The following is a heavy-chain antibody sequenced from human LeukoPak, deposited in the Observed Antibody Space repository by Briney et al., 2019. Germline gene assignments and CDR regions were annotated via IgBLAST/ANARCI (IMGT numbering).Heavy chain of an antibody. Sequence: SETLSLTCAVYGGSFSGYYWSWIRQPPGKGPEWIGEINHSGSTNYNPSLKSRVTISLDTSKNQFSLKLSSVTAADTAVYYCARGRGYCSSTSCLYYYGMDVWGQGTTVTVSS. V-gene: IGHV4-34*01. CDR3: ARGRGYCSSTSCLYYYGMDV. J-gene: IGHJ6*02. CDR2: INHSGST. D-gene: IGHD2-2*01. CDR1: GGSFSGYY.